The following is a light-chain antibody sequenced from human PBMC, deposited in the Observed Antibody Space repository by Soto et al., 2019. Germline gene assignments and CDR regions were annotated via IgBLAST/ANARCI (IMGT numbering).Light chain of an antibody. CDR3: HQYVSSWT. Sequence: EIVLTQSPATLSLSPGESATLSCRASQSVSSYLAWYQQKSGQAPRLLIYGASSRATGIPDRFSGSGSGTDFTLTISRLEPEDFAVYYCHQYVSSWTFGQGTKVDI. CDR2: GAS. V-gene: IGKV3-20*01. J-gene: IGKJ1*01. CDR1: QSVSSY.